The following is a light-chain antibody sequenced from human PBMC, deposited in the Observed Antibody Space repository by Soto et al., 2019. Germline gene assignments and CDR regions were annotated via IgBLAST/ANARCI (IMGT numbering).Light chain of an antibody. CDR2: EVS. V-gene: IGKV2D-29*01. CDR1: QSLLHSNGRTY. Sequence: DIVMTQTPLSLSVTPGQPASISCKSGQSLLHSNGRTYLYWYLQKPRQPPQLLIYEVSNRFSGVPDRLSGSGSGTAFTLQISRVEAEDVGVYYCLQSLQLPVTFGQGTRLDIK. CDR3: LQSLQLPVT. J-gene: IGKJ5*01.